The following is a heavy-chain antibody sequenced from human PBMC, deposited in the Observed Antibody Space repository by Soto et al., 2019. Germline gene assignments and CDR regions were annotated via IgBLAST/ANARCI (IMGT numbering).Heavy chain of an antibody. CDR2: INPLPTSGST. CDR1: GYIFTNYY. V-gene: IGHV1-46*01. J-gene: IGHJ4*02. D-gene: IGHD6-13*01. Sequence: ASVKVSCKASGYIFTNYYIHWVRQAPGQGLEWMAIINPLPTSGSTNYAQKFQGRVTVTRDTSASTVYLELSSLRSDDTAVYYCARDLAAAAYWGQGTLVTVSS. CDR3: ARDLAAAAY.